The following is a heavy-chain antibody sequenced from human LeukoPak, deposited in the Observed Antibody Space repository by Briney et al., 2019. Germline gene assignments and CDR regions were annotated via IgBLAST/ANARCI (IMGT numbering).Heavy chain of an antibody. CDR1: RYTFIGYY. V-gene: IGHV1-2*04. J-gene: IGHJ3*02. Sequence: GASVKVSCKASRYTFIGYYMHWVRQAPGQGLEWMGWINPNSGGTNYAQKFQGWVTMTTDTSTSTAYMELRSLRSDDTAVYYCASGTPVVIASADAFDIWGQGTMVTVSS. CDR3: ASGTPVVIASADAFDI. CDR2: INPNSGGT. D-gene: IGHD2-21*01.